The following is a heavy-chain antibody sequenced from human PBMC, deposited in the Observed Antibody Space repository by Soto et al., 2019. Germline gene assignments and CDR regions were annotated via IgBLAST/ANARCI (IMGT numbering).Heavy chain of an antibody. V-gene: IGHV3-74*01. CDR1: GFSFSNYW. CDR3: ASSPGGYYID. CDR2: INTDGSST. Sequence: EVQLVESGGGLVQPGGSLRLSCVDSGFSFSNYWMHWVRQGPGKGLVWVSRINTDGSSTNYADSVNGRFTISRDNAKNTLDLQMNSLRVDDTAVYYGASSPGGYYIDWGQGTMVTVSS. D-gene: IGHD3-10*01. J-gene: IGHJ3*01.